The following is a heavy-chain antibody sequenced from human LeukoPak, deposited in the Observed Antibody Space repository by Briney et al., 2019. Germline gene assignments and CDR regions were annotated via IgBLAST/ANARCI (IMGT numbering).Heavy chain of an antibody. D-gene: IGHD5-18*01. CDR1: GGSLTPYY. J-gene: IGHJ5*02. CDR3: ARHLADTAMEYNWFDP. V-gene: IGHV4-59*08. Sequence: SETLSLTCTVSGGSLTPYYWTWIRQPPGKGLEWIGYIHYNGNTNYNPSLKSRVTISVDTSKNQFSLKLSSVTAADTAVYYCARHLADTAMEYNWFDPWGQGTLVTVSS. CDR2: IHYNGNT.